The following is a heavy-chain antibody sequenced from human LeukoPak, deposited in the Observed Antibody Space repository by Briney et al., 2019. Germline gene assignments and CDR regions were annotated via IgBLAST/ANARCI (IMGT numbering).Heavy chain of an antibody. Sequence: ASVKVSCKVSGYTLTELSMHWVRQAPGKGLEWMGGFDPEDGETIYAQKFQGRVTMTEDTSTDTAYMELSSLRSEDTAVYYCARDKYYYDSSGYYPSGYWGQGTLVTVSS. J-gene: IGHJ4*02. CDR3: ARDKYYYDSSGYYPSGY. CDR2: FDPEDGET. D-gene: IGHD3-22*01. V-gene: IGHV1-24*01. CDR1: GYTLTELS.